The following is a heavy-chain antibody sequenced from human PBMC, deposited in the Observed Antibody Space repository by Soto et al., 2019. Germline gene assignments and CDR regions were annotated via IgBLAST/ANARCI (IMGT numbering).Heavy chain of an antibody. CDR3: VKGVGATMVGWYFDL. J-gene: IGHJ2*01. D-gene: IGHD1-26*01. Sequence: EVQLVESEGGLVQPGGSLRLSCSASGFTFSSYALYWVRQAPGTGLEYVSAISSNGGTTYYADSVRGRFTISRDNSKNTLYFQMSSLRVEDTAVYYCVKGVGATMVGWYFDLWGRGTLVTVFS. CDR2: ISSNGGTT. CDR1: GFTFSSYA. V-gene: IGHV3-64D*08.